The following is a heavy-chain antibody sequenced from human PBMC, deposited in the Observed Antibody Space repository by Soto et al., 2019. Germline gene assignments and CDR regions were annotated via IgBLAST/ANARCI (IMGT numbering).Heavy chain of an antibody. CDR1: GFTFSNAW. V-gene: IGHV3-15*07. D-gene: IGHD3-3*01. CDR3: TTGVDYDFWSGYYMGESYYYYGMDV. J-gene: IGHJ6*02. CDR2: IKSKTDGGTT. Sequence: EVQLVESGGGLVKPGGSLRLSCAASGFTFSNAWMNWVRQAPGKGLECVGRIKSKTDGGTTDYAAPVKGRFTISRDDSKNTLYLQMNSLKTEDTAVYYCTTGVDYDFWSGYYMGESYYYYGMDVWGQGTTVTVSS.